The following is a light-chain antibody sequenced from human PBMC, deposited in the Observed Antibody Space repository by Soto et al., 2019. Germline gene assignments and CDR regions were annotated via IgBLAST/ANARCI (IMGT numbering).Light chain of an antibody. V-gene: IGKV3-20*01. CDR1: QSVGSAY. Sequence: EIVLTQSPGTLSLSPGERATLSCRASQSVGSAYLAWYQHKPGQAPRLLIYGASSRATGSPDRISGSGSGTDFTLTISRLEPEDFAAYYCQQYGSSRWTFGQGTKVEAK. J-gene: IGKJ1*01. CDR2: GAS. CDR3: QQYGSSRWT.